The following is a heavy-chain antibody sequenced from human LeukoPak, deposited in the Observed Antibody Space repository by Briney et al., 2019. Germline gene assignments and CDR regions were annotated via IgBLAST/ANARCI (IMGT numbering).Heavy chain of an antibody. V-gene: IGHV3-30-3*01. Sequence: GGSLRLSCAASGFTFSSYAMHWVRQAPGKGLEWVAVISYDGSNKYYADSVKGRFTVSRDNAKNALYLQMNSLRAEDTAVYFCARVLAGQAISSSSWDVWGKGTTVTVSS. CDR2: ISYDGSNK. D-gene: IGHD6-6*01. CDR3: ARVLAGQAISSSSWDV. CDR1: GFTFSSYA. J-gene: IGHJ6*04.